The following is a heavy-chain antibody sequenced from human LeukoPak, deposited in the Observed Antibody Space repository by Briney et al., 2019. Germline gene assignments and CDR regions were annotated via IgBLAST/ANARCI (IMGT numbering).Heavy chain of an antibody. CDR2: IYYSGST. D-gene: IGHD3-22*01. CDR3: ARADSSGLKFDY. V-gene: IGHV4-39*07. Sequence: SETLSLTCTVSGGSISSSSYYWGWIRQPPGKGLEWIGSIYYSGSTYYNPSLKSRVTISVDTSKNQFSLKLSSVTAADTAVYYCARADSSGLKFDYWGQGTLVTVSS. CDR1: GGSISSSSYY. J-gene: IGHJ4*02.